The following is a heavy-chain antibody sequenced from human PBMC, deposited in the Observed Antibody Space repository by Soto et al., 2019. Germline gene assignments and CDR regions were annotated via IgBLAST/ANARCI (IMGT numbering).Heavy chain of an antibody. J-gene: IGHJ6*02. CDR3: APPDSSGYYSYYYGMDV. Sequence: QVQLVQSGAEVKKPGASVKVSCKASGYTFTSYDINWVRQATGQGLEWMGWMNPNSGNTGYAQKFQGRVTMTRNTSISTAYMELSSLRSEDTAVYYCAPPDSSGYYSYYYGMDVWGQGTTVTVSS. CDR1: GYTFTSYD. CDR2: MNPNSGNT. D-gene: IGHD3-22*01. V-gene: IGHV1-8*01.